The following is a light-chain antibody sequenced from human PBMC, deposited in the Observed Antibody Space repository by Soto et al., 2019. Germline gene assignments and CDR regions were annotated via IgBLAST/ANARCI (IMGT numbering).Light chain of an antibody. CDR2: TAS. J-gene: IGKJ2*03. CDR1: QSIRTY. V-gene: IGKV1-39*01. CDR3: QHTYSTLDS. Sequence: DIQVTQSPSSLSASVGDRVTITCRASQSIRTYLNWYQQRPGKPPKLLMHTASTLQTGVPSRFSGGGSGTDFTLTISSLQPEDFATYYCQHTYSTLDSFGQGTKLEIK.